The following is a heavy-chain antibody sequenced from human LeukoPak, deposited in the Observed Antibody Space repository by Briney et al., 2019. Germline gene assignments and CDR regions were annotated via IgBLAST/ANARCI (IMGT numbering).Heavy chain of an antibody. V-gene: IGHV3-21*01. D-gene: IGHD1-26*01. CDR2: ISSNSNYI. J-gene: IGHJ4*02. CDR1: GFTFSSYS. CDR3: AKAPRGSHDDY. Sequence: PGGSLRLSCAASGFTFSSYSMNWVRQPPGKGLEWVSSISSNSNYIYYSDSLKGRFTISRDNSKNTLYLQMNSLRAEDTAVYYCAKAPRGSHDDYWGQGTLVTVSS.